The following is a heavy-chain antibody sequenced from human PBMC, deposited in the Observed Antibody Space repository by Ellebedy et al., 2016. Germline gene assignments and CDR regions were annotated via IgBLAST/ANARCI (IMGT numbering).Heavy chain of an antibody. V-gene: IGHV3-23*01. CDR1: GFTFSSYA. CDR3: ARSWYSGSRDAFDI. J-gene: IGHJ3*02. Sequence: GESLKISCAASGFTFSSYAMSWVRQAPGKGLEWVSAISGSGGSTYYADSVKGRFTISRDNAKNSLYLQMNSLRAEDTAVYYCARSWYSGSRDAFDIWGQGTMVTVSS. D-gene: IGHD1-26*01. CDR2: ISGSGGST.